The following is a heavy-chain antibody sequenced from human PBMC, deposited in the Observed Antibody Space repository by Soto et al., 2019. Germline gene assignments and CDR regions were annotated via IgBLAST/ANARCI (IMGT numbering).Heavy chain of an antibody. J-gene: IGHJ5*02. V-gene: IGHV2-5*01. CDR3: EKTMDTVDWFGT. Sequence: SGPTLVNPTQTLTLTCTFSGFSLSGGGVGVGWIRQPPGKALEWVALIYWNDDKRYSPSLKSRLTITKDTSKNQVVLTMTNMDPVDIAKYYCEKTMDTVDWFGTWGRGTLVTVSS. CDR2: IYWNDDK. D-gene: IGHD5-18*01. CDR1: GFSLSGGGVG.